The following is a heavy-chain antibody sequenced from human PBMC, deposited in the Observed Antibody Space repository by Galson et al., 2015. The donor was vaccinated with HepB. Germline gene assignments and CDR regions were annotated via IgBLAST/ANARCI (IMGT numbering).Heavy chain of an antibody. J-gene: IGHJ6*02. CDR3: ATARGDIVVVAAAISYYYYGMDV. D-gene: IGHD2-2*02. CDR1: GYTLTNLS. V-gene: IGHV1-24*01. CDR2: FEPEDGET. Sequence: SVKVSCKVPGYTLTNLSMHWVRQAPGKGLEWMGGFEPEDGETIYAQKFQGRVTMTADTSTDTAYMELSSLRSEDTAVYYCATARGDIVVVAAAISYYYYGMDVWGQGTTVTVSS.